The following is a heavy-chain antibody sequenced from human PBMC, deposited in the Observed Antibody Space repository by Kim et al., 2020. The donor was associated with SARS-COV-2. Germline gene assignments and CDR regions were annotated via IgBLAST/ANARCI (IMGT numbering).Heavy chain of an antibody. V-gene: IGHV4-31*03. Sequence: SETLSLTCTVSGGSISGGGYYWSWIRQHPGRGLGWIGYIYYSGSTYYNPSLKSRVTISVDTSKNQFSLNLSSVTAADTAVYYCARARGTYYVLDYWGQGTLVTVSS. CDR1: GGSISGGGYY. CDR3: ARARGTYYVLDY. J-gene: IGHJ4*02. CDR2: IYYSGST. D-gene: IGHD3-10*02.